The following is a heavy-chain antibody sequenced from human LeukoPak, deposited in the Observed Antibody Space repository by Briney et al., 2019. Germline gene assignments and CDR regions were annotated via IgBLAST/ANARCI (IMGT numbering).Heavy chain of an antibody. J-gene: IGHJ3*02. CDR3: TTPYYYDSSGYSDAFDI. CDR2: IKSKTDGGTT. V-gene: IGHV3-15*01. D-gene: IGHD3-22*01. Sequence: GGCLRLSCAASGFTFSNARMTWVRQAPGKGVEWVGRIKSKTDGGTTDYAAPVKGRFTISRDDSKNKLYLQMNSLKTEDTAVYYCTTPYYYDSSGYSDAFDIWGQGTMVTVSS. CDR1: GFTFSNAR.